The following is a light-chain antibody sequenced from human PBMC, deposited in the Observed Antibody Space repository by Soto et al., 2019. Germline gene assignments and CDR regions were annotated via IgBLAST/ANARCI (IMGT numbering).Light chain of an antibody. CDR2: AAS. CDR1: QGIRNE. Sequence: AIQMTQSPSSLSASVGDRVTITCRASQGIRNELGWHQQRPGKAPKLLIYAASTLESGVPSRFSASGSGTDFTLTISSLRPEDFATYYCLQDSKYPRTFGQGTNVEIK. CDR3: LQDSKYPRT. J-gene: IGKJ1*01. V-gene: IGKV1-6*01.